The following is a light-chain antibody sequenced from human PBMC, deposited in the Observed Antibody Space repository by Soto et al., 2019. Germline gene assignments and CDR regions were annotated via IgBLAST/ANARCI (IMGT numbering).Light chain of an antibody. V-gene: IGKV1-6*01. J-gene: IGKJ1*01. CDR3: QQYNDWPSGT. CDR1: QGIGNA. Sequence: AIQMTQSPSSLSASVGDRVTISCRASQGIGNALGWYQQKPGKPPKVLIYGASNLQSGVPPRFSGSGSGTEFTLTISSLQSEDFALYSCQQYNDWPSGTFGQGTKVDIK. CDR2: GAS.